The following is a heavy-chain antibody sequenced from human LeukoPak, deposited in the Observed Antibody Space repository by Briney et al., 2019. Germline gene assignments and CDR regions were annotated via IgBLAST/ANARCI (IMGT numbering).Heavy chain of an antibody. D-gene: IGHD3-22*01. CDR3: TRTFYLDSSSYFYF. CDR1: GFTFSSYA. V-gene: IGHV3-23*01. J-gene: IGHJ4*02. Sequence: GGSLRLSCAASGFTFSSYAMNWVRQAPGKGLEWVSAVTGSGGTIYYADSVKGRFTISRDNSINTLYLQMNSLRAEDTAVYYCTRTFYLDSSSYFYFWGLGTLVTVSS. CDR2: VTGSGGTI.